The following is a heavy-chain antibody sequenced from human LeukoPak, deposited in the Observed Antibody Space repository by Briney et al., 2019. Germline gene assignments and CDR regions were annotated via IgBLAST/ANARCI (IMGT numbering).Heavy chain of an antibody. CDR3: ARVPLRYFDWSQVYWYFDL. D-gene: IGHD3-9*01. CDR1: GGSISSYY. Sequence: SETLSLTCTVSGGSISSYYWSWIRQPPGKGLEWIGYIYYSGSTNYNPSLKSRVTVSVDTSKNQFSLKLSSVTAADTAVYYCARVPLRYFDWSQVYWYFDLWGRGTLVTVSS. CDR2: IYYSGST. V-gene: IGHV4-59*01. J-gene: IGHJ2*01.